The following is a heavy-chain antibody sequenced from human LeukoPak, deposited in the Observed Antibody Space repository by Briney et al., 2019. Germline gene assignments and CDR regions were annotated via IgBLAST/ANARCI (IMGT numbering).Heavy chain of an antibody. D-gene: IGHD3-22*01. Sequence: SETLSLTCTVSGGSISSYYWSWIRQPPGKGLEWIGYIYYSGSTNYNPSLKSRVTISVDTSKNQFSLKLSSVTAADTAVYYYARSSGYYLVVDYWGQGALVTVSS. CDR3: ARSSGYYLVVDY. V-gene: IGHV4-59*01. J-gene: IGHJ4*02. CDR2: IYYSGST. CDR1: GGSISSYY.